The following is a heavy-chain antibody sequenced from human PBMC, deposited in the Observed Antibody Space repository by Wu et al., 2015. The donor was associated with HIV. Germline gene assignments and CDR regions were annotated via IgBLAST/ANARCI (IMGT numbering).Heavy chain of an antibody. CDR3: ARPRYYYDSSGYSNYFDY. CDR2: IIPIFGTA. CDR1: GGTFSSYA. D-gene: IGHD3-22*01. J-gene: IGHJ4*02. Sequence: QVQLVQSGAEVKKPGSSVKVSCKASGGTFSSYAISWVRQAPGQGLEWMGGIIPIFGTANYAQKFQGRVTITTDESTSTAYMKLSSLRSEDTAVYYCARPRYYYDSSGYSNYFDYWGQGTLVTVSS. V-gene: IGHV1-69*05.